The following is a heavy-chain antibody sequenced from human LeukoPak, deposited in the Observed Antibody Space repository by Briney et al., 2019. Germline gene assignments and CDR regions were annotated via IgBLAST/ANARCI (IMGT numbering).Heavy chain of an antibody. J-gene: IGHJ4*02. D-gene: IGHD3-22*01. CDR2: IDTKAGNP. V-gene: IGHV7-4-1*02. Sequence: ASVKVSCKASGYTFSSCAINWVRQAPGQGLEYMGWIDTKAGNPTYAQGFTGRFVFSLDTSVSTAYLQISSLKAEDTAVYYCAIHPSDSSGYFSYWGQGALVTVSS. CDR3: AIHPSDSSGYFSY. CDR1: GYTFSSCA.